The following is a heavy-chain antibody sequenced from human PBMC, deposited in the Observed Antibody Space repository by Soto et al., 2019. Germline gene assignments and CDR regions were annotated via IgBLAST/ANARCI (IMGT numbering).Heavy chain of an antibody. J-gene: IGHJ4*02. D-gene: IGHD3-22*01. CDR3: ARDYYDSSGYYYFDY. Sequence: SVKVSCKASGGTFTSYAISWVRQAPGQGLEWMGGIIPIFGTANYAQKFQGRVTITADESTSTAYMELSSLRSEDTAVYYCARDYYDSSGYYYFDYWGQGTLVTVSS. CDR2: IIPIFGTA. V-gene: IGHV1-69*13. CDR1: GGTFTSYA.